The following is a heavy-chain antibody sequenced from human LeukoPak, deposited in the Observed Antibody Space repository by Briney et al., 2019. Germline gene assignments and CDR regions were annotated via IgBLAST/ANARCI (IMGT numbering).Heavy chain of an antibody. V-gene: IGHV3-33*01. J-gene: IGHJ4*02. CDR1: GFTFSSYG. CDR2: IWYDGTDK. Sequence: PGKSLRLSCAASGFTFSSYGMHWVRQAPGKGLEWVTGIWYDGTDKYYADSVKGRFTISRDNSKNTLYLQMNSLRAEDTAVYYCATLEGWRWLQDRFDYWGQGTLVTVSS. D-gene: IGHD5-24*01. CDR3: ATLEGWRWLQDRFDY.